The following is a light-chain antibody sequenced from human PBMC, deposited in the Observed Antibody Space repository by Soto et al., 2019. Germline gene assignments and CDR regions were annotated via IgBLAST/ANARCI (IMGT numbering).Light chain of an antibody. Sequence: DIQVTQSPSTLSASVGDKVTITCRASQTISSWLAWYQQKPEKAPDLLIYDAASLESGVPSRFIGSGSWTEVTLTISSLQHDHYANYYCQQYNKYSPWTFGQGTKVYIK. CDR2: DAA. V-gene: IGKV1-5*01. J-gene: IGKJ1*01. CDR1: QTISSW. CDR3: QQYNKYSPWT.